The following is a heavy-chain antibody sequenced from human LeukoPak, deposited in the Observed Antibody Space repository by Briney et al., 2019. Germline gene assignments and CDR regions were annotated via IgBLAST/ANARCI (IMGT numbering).Heavy chain of an antibody. D-gene: IGHD2-15*01. CDR2: MNPNSGNT. J-gene: IGHJ4*02. CDR3: ARAYCSGGGCYSGC. V-gene: IGHV1-8*01. CDR1: GYTFTSYD. Sequence: GASVTVSCTASGYTFTSYDINWVRQATGQGLEWMGWMNPNSGNTGYAQNFQGRVTMTGNTSISTAYMELSSLRSEDTAVYYCARAYCSGGGCYSGCWGQGTLVTVSS.